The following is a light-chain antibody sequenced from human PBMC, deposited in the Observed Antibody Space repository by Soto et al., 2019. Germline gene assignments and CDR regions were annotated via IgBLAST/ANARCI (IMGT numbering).Light chain of an antibody. CDR1: QLVSSY. J-gene: IGKJ1*01. CDR2: DAS. Sequence: VLTQSPATLSLSPGERATLSCRASQLVSSYLAWYQHKPGQAPRLLIYDASDRASGVPARFSGSGSGTDFTLTISSLEPEDFAVYYCQQRSNWPPAFGQGTKVEIK. V-gene: IGKV3-11*01. CDR3: QQRSNWPPA.